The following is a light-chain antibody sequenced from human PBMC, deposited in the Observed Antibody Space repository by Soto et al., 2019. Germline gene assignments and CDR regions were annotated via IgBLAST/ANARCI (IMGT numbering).Light chain of an antibody. Sequence: IVMTQSPATLSVSPGERATLSCRASQSVSIKLAWYQQRPGQAPRLLIYDAFIRATGIPDRFSGSGSGTDFTLTISRLEPEDFVVYYCQQYGSSPLTFGGGTKVDIK. CDR2: DAF. V-gene: IGKV3-20*01. J-gene: IGKJ4*01. CDR3: QQYGSSPLT. CDR1: QSVSIK.